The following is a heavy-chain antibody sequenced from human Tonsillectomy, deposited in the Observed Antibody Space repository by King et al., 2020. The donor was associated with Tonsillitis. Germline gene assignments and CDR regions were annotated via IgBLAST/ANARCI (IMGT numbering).Heavy chain of an antibody. J-gene: IGHJ3*02. D-gene: IGHD1-26*01. CDR1: GFTFGDYA. V-gene: IGHV3-49*04. Sequence: VQLVESGGGLVQPGRSLRLSCTASGFTFGDYAMSWVRQAPGKGLEWVGFIRSKAYGGTTEYAASVKGRSTISRDDSKSIAYLQMNSLKTEDTAVYYCTRGWELLLGAFDIWGQGTMVTVSS. CDR3: TRGWELLLGAFDI. CDR2: IRSKAYGGTT.